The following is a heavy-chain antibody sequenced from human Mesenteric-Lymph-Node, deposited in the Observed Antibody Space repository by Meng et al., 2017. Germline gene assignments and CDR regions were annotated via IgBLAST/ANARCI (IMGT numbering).Heavy chain of an antibody. D-gene: IGHD6-19*01. CDR2: ISNGGGRTI. Sequence: GESLKISCAASGFTFSSYSMNWVRQAPGKGLEWVSYISNGGGRTIYYADSVKGRFTISRDNAKNSLYLQMSSLRAEDTAIYYCAREAGNLRAFDIWGQGTMVTVSS. CDR1: GFTFSSYS. CDR3: AREAGNLRAFDI. J-gene: IGHJ3*02. V-gene: IGHV3-48*04.